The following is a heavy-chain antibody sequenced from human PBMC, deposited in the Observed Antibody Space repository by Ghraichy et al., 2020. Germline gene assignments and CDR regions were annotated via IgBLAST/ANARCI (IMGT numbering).Heavy chain of an antibody. D-gene: IGHD1-26*01. J-gene: IGHJ4*02. CDR3: ASSGSSWGEYYLDY. CDR1: GGSISSSSYY. Sequence: SETLSLTCTVSGGSISSSSYYWGWLRQSPGKGLEWIGGIYYSGSTYSNPSLKSRVTISVDTSKNQFSLKVRSVTAADTAVYNCASSGSSWGEYYLDYWGQGTLVAVSS. V-gene: IGHV4-39*01. CDR2: IYYSGST.